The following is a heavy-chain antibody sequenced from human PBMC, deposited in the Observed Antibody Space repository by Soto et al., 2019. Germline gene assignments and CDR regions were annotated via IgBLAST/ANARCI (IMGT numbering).Heavy chain of an antibody. CDR3: ASSSGYDSFWFDP. Sequence: SETLSLTCTVSGGSISSSSYYWGWIRQPPGKGLEWIGSIYYSGSTYYNPSLKSRVTISVDTSKNQFSLKLSSVTAADTAVYYCASSSGYDSFWFDPWGQGTLVTVSS. D-gene: IGHD5-12*01. CDR1: GGSISSSSYY. J-gene: IGHJ5*02. CDR2: IYYSGST. V-gene: IGHV4-39*01.